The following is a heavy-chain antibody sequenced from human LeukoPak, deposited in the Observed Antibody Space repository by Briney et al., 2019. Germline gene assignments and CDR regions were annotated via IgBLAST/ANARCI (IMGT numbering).Heavy chain of an antibody. CDR3: ATTTIRFGY. CDR1: GGSLSYYF. V-gene: IGHV4-4*07. J-gene: IGHJ4*02. Sequence: PWETLLLSCSVPGGSLSYYFWGSVPQPAAKGLEWIGRIYSSGSINYNPSLKSRVTMSVDTSKNQFSLTLSSVTAADTAVYYCATTTIRFGYWGQGTLVTVSS. CDR2: IYSSGSI. D-gene: IGHD1-26*01.